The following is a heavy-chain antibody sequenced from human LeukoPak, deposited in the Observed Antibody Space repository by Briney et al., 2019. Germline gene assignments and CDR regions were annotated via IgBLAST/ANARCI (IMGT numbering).Heavy chain of an antibody. CDR2: IYPGDSDT. V-gene: IGHV5-51*01. CDR1: GYSFTNYW. CDR3: ARRASATEDLDY. Sequence: GESLKISCKGSGYSFTNYWIAWGRQMPGKGLEGMGIIYPGDSDTRYSPSFQGQVTISADKTISTAYLRWSSLKTSDTAMYSCARRASATEDLDYWGQGTLVTVSS. J-gene: IGHJ4*02.